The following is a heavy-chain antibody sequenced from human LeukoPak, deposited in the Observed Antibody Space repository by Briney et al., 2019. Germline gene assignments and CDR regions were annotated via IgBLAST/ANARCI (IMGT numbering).Heavy chain of an antibody. CDR3: AKDYFDFWSGYPHRAHFDY. Sequence: GGSLRLSCAASGFTFSSYAMSWVRQAPGKGLEWVSAISGSGGSTYYADSVKGRFTISRDNSKNTLYLQMNNLRAEDTAVYYCAKDYFDFWSGYPHRAHFDYWGQGTLVTVSS. CDR1: GFTFSSYA. D-gene: IGHD3-3*01. CDR2: ISGSGGST. J-gene: IGHJ4*02. V-gene: IGHV3-23*01.